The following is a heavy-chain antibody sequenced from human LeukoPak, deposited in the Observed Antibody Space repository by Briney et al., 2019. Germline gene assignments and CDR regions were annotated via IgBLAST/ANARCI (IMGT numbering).Heavy chain of an antibody. Sequence: SGTLSLTCSVSGDSSTSYYWSWIRLSPGKGLEWLAYVYKSGQVDYNSSLRSRIFVSVDWSRTQFSLRLRSMTAAATAVYYCASGKYYYDESASVNRASRTALNIWAKGTMVIVSS. J-gene: IGHJ3*02. V-gene: IGHV4-59*01. CDR3: ASGKYYYDESASVNRASRTALNI. CDR2: VYKSGQV. CDR1: GDSSTSYY. D-gene: IGHD3-22*01.